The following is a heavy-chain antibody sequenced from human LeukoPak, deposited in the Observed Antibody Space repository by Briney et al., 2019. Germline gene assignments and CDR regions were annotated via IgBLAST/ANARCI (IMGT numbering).Heavy chain of an antibody. D-gene: IGHD6-19*01. J-gene: IGHJ4*02. CDR1: GFSLSTSGVG. CDR2: IYWDDDK. CDR3: AHRPKIVYSSGWYFEYFDY. V-gene: IGHV2-5*02. Sequence: ESGPTLVKPAQTLTLTCTFSGFSLSTSGVGVGWIRQPPGKALEWLALIYWDDDKRYSPSLKSRLTITKDTSKNQVVLTMTNMDPVDTATYYCAHRPKIVYSSGWYFEYFDYWGQGTLVTVSS.